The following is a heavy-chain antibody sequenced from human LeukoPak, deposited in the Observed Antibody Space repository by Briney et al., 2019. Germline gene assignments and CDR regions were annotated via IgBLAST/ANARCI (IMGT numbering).Heavy chain of an antibody. J-gene: IGHJ4*02. CDR1: GYTLSSYS. V-gene: IGHV3-30-3*01. CDR2: ISYDGSNK. D-gene: IGHD5-18*01. Sequence: LMLSCSAPGYTLSSYSSESVRQAPGKGLELEAVISYDGSNKYYSDSVTGRFTISRDNSKNTLYLQMNSLRAEDTAVYYCARDCRGYSYGQNPGCDYWGQGTLVTVSS. CDR3: ARDCRGYSYGQNPGCDY.